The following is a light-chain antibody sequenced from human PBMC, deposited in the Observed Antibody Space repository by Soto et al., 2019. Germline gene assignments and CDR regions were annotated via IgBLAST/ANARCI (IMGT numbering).Light chain of an antibody. CDR1: SSNIGGTT. Sequence: QAVVTQPPSASGTPGQRVTIACSGSSSNIGGTTVKWYQQLPGTAPKLLIYNNNQRPSGVPDRFSGSKSGTSASLAISGLQSEDEADYYCAAWDDSLNGVVFGGGTKLTVL. CDR3: AAWDDSLNGVV. J-gene: IGLJ3*02. V-gene: IGLV1-44*01. CDR2: NNN.